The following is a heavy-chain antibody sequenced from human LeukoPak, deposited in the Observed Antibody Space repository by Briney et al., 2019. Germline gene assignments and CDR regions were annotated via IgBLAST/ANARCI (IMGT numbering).Heavy chain of an antibody. CDR3: ARITGTTYYYYYYYMDV. J-gene: IGHJ6*03. Sequence: ASVKVSCKASGYTFTSYGISWVRQAPGQGLEWMGWISAYNGNTNYAQKLQGRVTMTTDTSTSTAYMELRGLRSDDTAVYYCARITGTTYYYYYYYMDVWGKGTTVTVSS. D-gene: IGHD1-7*01. CDR1: GYTFTSYG. V-gene: IGHV1-18*01. CDR2: ISAYNGNT.